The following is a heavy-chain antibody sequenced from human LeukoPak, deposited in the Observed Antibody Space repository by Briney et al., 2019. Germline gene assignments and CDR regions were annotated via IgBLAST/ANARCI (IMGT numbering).Heavy chain of an antibody. Sequence: PSETLSLTCTVSGGSISSGGYYWSWIRQHPGKGLERIGYIYYSGSTYYNPSLKSRVTISVDTSKNQFSLKLSSVTAADTAVYYCARDSSGYSYYYYGMDVWGQGTTVTVSS. CDR3: ARDSSGYSYYYYGMDV. CDR1: GGSISSGGYY. V-gene: IGHV4-31*03. CDR2: IYYSGST. J-gene: IGHJ6*02. D-gene: IGHD3-22*01.